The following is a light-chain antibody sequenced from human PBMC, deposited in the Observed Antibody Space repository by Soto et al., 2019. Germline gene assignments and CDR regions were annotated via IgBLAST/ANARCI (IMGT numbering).Light chain of an antibody. J-gene: IGKJ2*01. CDR2: DAS. V-gene: IGKV1-5*01. Sequence: DIQVTQTPPTLSASVGDRFTITCRASQTISTWMAWYQQKPGKAPXXLXXDASTLQSGVASRFSGSGSVTEFTLIISGLQPDESATYYCQQYTNTNNPWVFGQGTKVDIK. CDR3: QQYTNTNNPWV. CDR1: QTISTW.